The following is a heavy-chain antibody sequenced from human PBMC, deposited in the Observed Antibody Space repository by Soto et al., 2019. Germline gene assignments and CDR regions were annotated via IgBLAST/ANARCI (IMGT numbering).Heavy chain of an antibody. CDR3: ARGGRSGTPHDY. CDR2: IFPSDSDT. V-gene: IGHV5-51*01. Sequence: PGESLKISCQGSGYSFGAYWIGWVRQMPGKGLEWLGIIFPSDSDTRYRPSFQGQVTISVDTSINTAYLQWNSLKTSDTAMYFCARGGRSGTPHDYLGQGTQVTVSS. D-gene: IGHD5-12*01. CDR1: GYSFGAYW. J-gene: IGHJ4*02.